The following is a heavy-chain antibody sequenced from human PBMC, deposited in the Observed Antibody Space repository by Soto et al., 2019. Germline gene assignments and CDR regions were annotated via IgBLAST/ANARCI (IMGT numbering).Heavy chain of an antibody. CDR3: AKEYDSSGYPRRRFDY. D-gene: IGHD3-22*01. CDR1: GFTFSSYA. CDR2: ISGSGGST. Sequence: GGSLRLSCAASGFTFSSYAMSWVRQAPGKGLEWVSAISGSGGSTYYADSVKGRFTISRDNSKNTLYLQMNSLRAEDTAVYYCAKEYDSSGYPRRRFDYWGQGTLVTVSS. J-gene: IGHJ4*02. V-gene: IGHV3-23*01.